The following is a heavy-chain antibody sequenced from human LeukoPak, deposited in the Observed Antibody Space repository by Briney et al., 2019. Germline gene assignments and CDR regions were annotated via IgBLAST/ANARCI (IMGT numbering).Heavy chain of an antibody. J-gene: IGHJ4*02. CDR1: GFTFSSYA. V-gene: IGHV3-23*01. Sequence: GGSLRLSCAAPGFTFSSYAMSWVRQAPGKGLEWVSAISGSGGSTYYADSVKGRFTISRDNSKNTLYPQMNSLRAEDTAVYYCAKPGVGQQLSGAFSCWGQGTLVTVSS. CDR3: AKPGVGQQLSGAFSC. CDR2: ISGSGGST. D-gene: IGHD6-13*01.